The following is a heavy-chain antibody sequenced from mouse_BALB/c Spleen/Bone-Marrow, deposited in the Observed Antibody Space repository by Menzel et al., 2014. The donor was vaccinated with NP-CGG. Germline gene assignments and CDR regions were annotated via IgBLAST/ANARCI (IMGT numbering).Heavy chain of an antibody. CDR1: GFTFSGYG. CDR2: ISGSGSST. Sequence: EVKVVESGGGLAQPGGSLKLSCAASGFTFSGYGMSWVRQTPDKGLELVATISGSGSSTYYPDSVKGRFTISRDNARNTLYLQMSSLKSEDTAMYYCARGRDWFDYWGQGTTLTVSS. CDR3: ARGRDWFDY. J-gene: IGHJ2*01. V-gene: IGHV5-6-3*01. D-gene: IGHD3-3*01.